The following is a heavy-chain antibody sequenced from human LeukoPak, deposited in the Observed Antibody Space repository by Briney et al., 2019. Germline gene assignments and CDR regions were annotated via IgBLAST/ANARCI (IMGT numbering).Heavy chain of an antibody. CDR1: GFTFSSYG. V-gene: IGHV3-21*05. CDR3: ARIGGAYGSGSYYLHFDY. Sequence: PGRSLRLSCAASGFTFSSYGMHWIRQAPGKGLEWVSYISSSSSYTNYADSVKGRFTISRDNAKNSLYLQMNSLRAEDTAVYYCARIGGAYGSGSYYLHFDYWGQGTLVTVSS. D-gene: IGHD3-10*01. J-gene: IGHJ4*02. CDR2: ISSSSSYT.